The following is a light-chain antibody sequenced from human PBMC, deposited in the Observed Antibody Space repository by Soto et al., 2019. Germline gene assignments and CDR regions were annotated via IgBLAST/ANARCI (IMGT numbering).Light chain of an antibody. CDR3: QEYGNFQWT. Sequence: EIVLTQSPGTLYFSPGERATLSCRASQSVSNNYLAWYKQRPGQAPRLLTYGASSRAIGIPDRFSGSGSGTDFTLTINRLEPEEFAVYYCQEYGNFQWTFGQGTKVEIK. CDR2: GAS. J-gene: IGKJ1*01. CDR1: QSVSNNY. V-gene: IGKV3-20*01.